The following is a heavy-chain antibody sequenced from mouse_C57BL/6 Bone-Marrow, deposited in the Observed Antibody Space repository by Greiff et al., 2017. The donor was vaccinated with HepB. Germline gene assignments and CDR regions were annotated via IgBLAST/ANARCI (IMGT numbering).Heavy chain of an antibody. Sequence: QVQLQQPGAELVKPGASVNLSCKASGSTFPTYWWQWVKQRPGQGLEWIGEIDPSDSYTNYNQKFKGKATLTVDTSSSTAYMQLSSLTSEDSAVYYCARPTVVGYFDYWGQGTTLTVSS. D-gene: IGHD1-1*01. J-gene: IGHJ2*01. V-gene: IGHV1-50*01. CDR3: ARPTVVGYFDY. CDR1: GSTFPTYW. CDR2: IDPSDSYT.